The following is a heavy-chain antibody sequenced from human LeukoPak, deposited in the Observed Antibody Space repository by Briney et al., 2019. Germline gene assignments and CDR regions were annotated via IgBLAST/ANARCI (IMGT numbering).Heavy chain of an antibody. CDR1: GDSISSYY. J-gene: IGHJ3*01. CDR2: IYYSGSP. D-gene: IGHD3-22*01. V-gene: IGHV4-59*01. Sequence: SETLSLTCTVSGDSISSYYWNWIRQPPGKGLEWIGFIYYSGSPSHNPSLKSRVTISVNTSKNLFSLRFTSATAADTAVYCCAGAGRYGSSGYYYHAFDLWGQGTMVTVSS. CDR3: AGAGRYGSSGYYYHAFDL.